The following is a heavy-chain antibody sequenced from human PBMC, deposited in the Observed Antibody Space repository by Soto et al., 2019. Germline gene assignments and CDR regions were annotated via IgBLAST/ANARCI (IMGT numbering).Heavy chain of an antibody. J-gene: IGHJ4*02. CDR2: IDNSGSNT. CDR1: GLTRSDQF. V-gene: IGHV3-11*01. CDR3: ARDLQRQDGHNFDD. Sequence: GGLRVKCAASGLTRSDQFMSWVRQAPGKGLEWVSCIDNSGSNTYYADSVKGRFTISRDNAKSSLYLQMNSLRAEDTAVYYCARDLQRQDGHNFDDWGQGSLVTVSP.